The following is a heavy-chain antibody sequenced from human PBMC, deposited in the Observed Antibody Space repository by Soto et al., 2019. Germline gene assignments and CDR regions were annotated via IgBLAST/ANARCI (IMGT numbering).Heavy chain of an antibody. CDR1: GFTFSSYG. CDR2: ISYDGSNK. J-gene: IGHJ3*02. Sequence: GGSLRLSCAASGFTFSSYGMHWVRQAPGKGLEWVAVISYDGSNKYYADSVKGRFTISRDNSKNTLYLQMNSLRAEDTAVYYCAKGGADLGDRSRYEAFDIWGQGTMVTVSS. D-gene: IGHD3-16*01. V-gene: IGHV3-30*18. CDR3: AKGGADLGDRSRYEAFDI.